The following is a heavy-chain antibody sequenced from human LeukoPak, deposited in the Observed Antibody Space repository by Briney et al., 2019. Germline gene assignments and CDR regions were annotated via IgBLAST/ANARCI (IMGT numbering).Heavy chain of an antibody. Sequence: GRSLRLSCAASGFTFSSYAMHWVRQAPGKGLEGVAVISYDGSNKYYADSVKGRFTISRDNSKNTLYLQMNSLRAEDTAVYYCARDQWQQLVFYYFDYWGQGTLVTVSS. D-gene: IGHD6-13*01. V-gene: IGHV3-30-3*01. J-gene: IGHJ4*02. CDR1: GFTFSSYA. CDR3: ARDQWQQLVFYYFDY. CDR2: ISYDGSNK.